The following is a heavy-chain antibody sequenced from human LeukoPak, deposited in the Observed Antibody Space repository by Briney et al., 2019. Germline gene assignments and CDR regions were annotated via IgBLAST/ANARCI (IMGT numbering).Heavy chain of an antibody. CDR1: GGTFSSYA. CDR3: ARVRPDTIAAAGTGYYYYYMDV. D-gene: IGHD6-13*01. V-gene: IGHV1-69*01. J-gene: IGHJ6*03. CDR2: IIPIFGTA. Sequence: GASVKVSCKASGGTFSSYAISWVRQAPGQGLEWMGGIIPIFGTANYAQKFQGRVTITADESTSTAYMELSSLRSEDTAVYYCARVRPDTIAAAGTGYYYYYMDVWGKGTTVTISS.